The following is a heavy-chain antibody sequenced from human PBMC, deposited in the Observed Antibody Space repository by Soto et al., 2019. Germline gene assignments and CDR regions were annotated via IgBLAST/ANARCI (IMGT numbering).Heavy chain of an antibody. CDR2: ISAYNGNT. CDR1: GYTFTSYG. Sequence: ASVNVSCKASGYTFTSYGISWVRQAPGQGLEWMGWISAYNGNTNYAQKLQGRVTMTTDTSTSTAYMELRSLRSDDTAVYYCARDLGKGIAVNGMDVWGQGTTVTVSS. D-gene: IGHD6-19*01. CDR3: ARDLGKGIAVNGMDV. J-gene: IGHJ6*02. V-gene: IGHV1-18*04.